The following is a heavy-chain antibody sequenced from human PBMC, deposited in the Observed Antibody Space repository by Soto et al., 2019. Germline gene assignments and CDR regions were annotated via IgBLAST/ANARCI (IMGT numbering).Heavy chain of an antibody. V-gene: IGHV4-31*03. CDR2: IYYTGST. CDR1: GGSISSGGYY. D-gene: IGHD1-1*01. J-gene: IGHJ5*02. CDR3: ARVLGGVSWNPTNNWFDP. Sequence: SETLSLTCTVSGGSISSGGYYWTWIRQHPGKGLECFGYIYYTGSTYYNPSLKSRVTISVDTSKNQFSLKLSSVTAADTAVYYCARVLGGVSWNPTNNWFDPWGQGTLVTVSS.